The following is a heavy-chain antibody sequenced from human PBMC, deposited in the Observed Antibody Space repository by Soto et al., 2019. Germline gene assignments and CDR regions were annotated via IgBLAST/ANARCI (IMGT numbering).Heavy chain of an antibody. CDR1: GFTFSNFV. CDR3: ARGGHRVVAAAIRGFDS. Sequence: PGGSLRLSCVASGFTFSNFVMHWVRQPPGKGLEWVAVISYDGSNEYYADSVRGRFTISRDSSKNSLHLQMDSLRTEDTALYFCARGGHRVVAAAIRGFDSWGQGTLVTV. V-gene: IGHV3-30-3*01. CDR2: ISYDGSNE. D-gene: IGHD2-2*02. J-gene: IGHJ4*02.